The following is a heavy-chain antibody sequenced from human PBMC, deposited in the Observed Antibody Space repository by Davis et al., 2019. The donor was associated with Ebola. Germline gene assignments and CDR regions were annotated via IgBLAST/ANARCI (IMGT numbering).Heavy chain of an antibody. CDR2: IYYSGST. J-gene: IGHJ5*02. V-gene: IGHV4-59*01. D-gene: IGHD3-3*01. Sequence: SETLSLTCTVSGGSISSYYWSWIRQPPGKGLEWIGYIYYSGSTNYNPSLKSRVTISVDTSKNQFSLKLSSVTAADPAVYYCARVNYDFWSGYYTGNWFDPWGQGTLVTVSS. CDR1: GGSISSYY. CDR3: ARVNYDFWSGYYTGNWFDP.